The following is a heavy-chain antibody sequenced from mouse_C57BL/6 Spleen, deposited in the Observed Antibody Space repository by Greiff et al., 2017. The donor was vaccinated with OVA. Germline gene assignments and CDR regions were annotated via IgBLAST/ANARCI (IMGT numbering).Heavy chain of an antibody. Sequence: QVQLQQSGAELARPGASVKLSCKASGYTFTSYGISWVKQRTGQGLEWIGEIYPRSGNTYYNEKFKGKATLTAGKSSSTAYMELRSLTSEDSAVYFCAREGGTTENAMDYWGQGTSVTVSS. D-gene: IGHD1-1*01. V-gene: IGHV1-81*01. J-gene: IGHJ4*01. CDR2: IYPRSGNT. CDR3: AREGGTTENAMDY. CDR1: GYTFTSYG.